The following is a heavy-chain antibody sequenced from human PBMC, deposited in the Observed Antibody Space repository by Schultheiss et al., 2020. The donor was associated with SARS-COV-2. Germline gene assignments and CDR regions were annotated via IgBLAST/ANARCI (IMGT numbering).Heavy chain of an antibody. J-gene: IGHJ4*02. CDR3: ARDLRDYDSSGSGY. D-gene: IGHD3-22*01. CDR1: GFTFSNAW. CDR2: ISYDGSNI. Sequence: GSLKISCAASGFTFSNAWMNWVRQAPGKGLEWVAVISYDGSNIYYADSVKGRFTISRDNSKSTLYLQMNSLRAEDTAVYSCARDLRDYDSSGSGYWGQGTLVTVSS. V-gene: IGHV3-30-3*01.